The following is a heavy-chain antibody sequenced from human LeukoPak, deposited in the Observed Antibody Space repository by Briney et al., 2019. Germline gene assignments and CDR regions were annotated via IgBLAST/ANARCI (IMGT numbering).Heavy chain of an antibody. Sequence: ASVKVSCKASGYTFTGYGISWVRQAPGQGLEWMGWISAYNGNTNYAQKLQGRVTMTTDTSTSTAYMELGSLRSDDTAVYYCARDLYSSNYYYYGMDVWGQGTTVTVSS. V-gene: IGHV1-18*01. CDR1: GYTFTGYG. J-gene: IGHJ6*02. CDR2: ISAYNGNT. CDR3: ARDLYSSNYYYYGMDV. D-gene: IGHD5-18*01.